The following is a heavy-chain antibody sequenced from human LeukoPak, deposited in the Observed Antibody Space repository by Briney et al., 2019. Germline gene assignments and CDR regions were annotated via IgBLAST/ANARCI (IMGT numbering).Heavy chain of an antibody. V-gene: IGHV4-4*07. CDR2: IFASGST. CDR3: VRGWAPRGEKSSFAS. CDR1: GASINSDY. Sequence: SETLSLTCTVSGASINSDYWTWVRQVAGKGLEWIGRIFASGSTNYNPYLRSRVTMSVDTSKNQFSLDLSSVTAADTGVYYCVRGWAPRGEKSSFASWGQGTLVTVSS. J-gene: IGHJ4*02. D-gene: IGHD1-26*01.